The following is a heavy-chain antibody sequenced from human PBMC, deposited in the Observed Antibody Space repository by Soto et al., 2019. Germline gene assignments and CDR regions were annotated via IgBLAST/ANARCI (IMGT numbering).Heavy chain of an antibody. V-gene: IGHV4-61*01. Sequence: PSETLSLTCTVSGGSVSSGSYYWSWIRQPPGKGLEWIGYIYYSGSTNYNPSLKSRVTISVDTSKNQFSLKLSSVTAADTAVYYCARDGGFVDYWGQGTLVTVSS. CDR2: IYYSGST. J-gene: IGHJ4*02. D-gene: IGHD3-16*01. CDR3: ARDGGFVDY. CDR1: GGSVSSGSYY.